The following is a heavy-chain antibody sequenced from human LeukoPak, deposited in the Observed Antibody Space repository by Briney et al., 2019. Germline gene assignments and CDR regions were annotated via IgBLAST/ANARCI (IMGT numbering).Heavy chain of an antibody. Sequence: ASVKVSCKDSGYTFTGYYMHWVRQAPGQGLEWMGWINPGSGGTNYAQKFQGRVTMNRDASISTAYMELSRLRSDDTAVYYCAKDQQGDLDYWGQGTLVTVSS. CDR3: AKDQQGDLDY. CDR2: INPGSGGT. J-gene: IGHJ4*02. D-gene: IGHD6-13*01. CDR1: GYTFTGYY. V-gene: IGHV1-2*02.